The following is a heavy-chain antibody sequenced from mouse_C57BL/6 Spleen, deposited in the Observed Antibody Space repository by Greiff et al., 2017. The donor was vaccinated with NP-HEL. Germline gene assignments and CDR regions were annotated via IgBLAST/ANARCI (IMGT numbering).Heavy chain of an antibody. CDR2: IDPETGGT. V-gene: IGHV1-15*01. D-gene: IGHD2-5*01. Sequence: QVQLQQSGAELVRPGASVTLSCKASGYTFTDYEMHWVKQTPVHGLEWIGAIDPETGGTAYNQKFKGKAILTADKSSSTAYMELRSLTSEDSAVYYCTRWDSNYPNYWGQGTSVTVSS. J-gene: IGHJ4*01. CDR1: GYTFTDYE. CDR3: TRWDSNYPNY.